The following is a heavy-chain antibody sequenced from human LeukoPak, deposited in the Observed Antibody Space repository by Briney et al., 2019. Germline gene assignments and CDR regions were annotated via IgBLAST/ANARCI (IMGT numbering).Heavy chain of an antibody. CDR3: ARAAIAAARIYYYMDV. Sequence: PGGSLRLSCAASGFTFSSYSMMWVRQAPGKGLEWVSYISSSTTIHYADSVKGRFTISRDNSKNTLYLQMNSLRAEDTAVYYCARAAIAAARIYYYMDVWGKGTTVTVSS. V-gene: IGHV3-48*01. J-gene: IGHJ6*03. D-gene: IGHD6-13*01. CDR1: GFTFSSYS. CDR2: ISSSTTI.